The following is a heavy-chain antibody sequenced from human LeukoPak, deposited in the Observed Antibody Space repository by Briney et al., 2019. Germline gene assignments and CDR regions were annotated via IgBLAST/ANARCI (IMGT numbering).Heavy chain of an antibody. Sequence: GASVKVSCKASGYTFTSYYMHWVRQAPGQGLEWMGIINPSGGSTSYAQKFQGRVTMTRDTSTSTVYMELSSLRSEDTAVYYCARGLGMATNERGGFDYWGQGTLVTVSS. J-gene: IGHJ4*02. D-gene: IGHD5-24*01. CDR3: ARGLGMATNERGGFDY. CDR2: INPSGGST. V-gene: IGHV1-46*01. CDR1: GYTFTSYY.